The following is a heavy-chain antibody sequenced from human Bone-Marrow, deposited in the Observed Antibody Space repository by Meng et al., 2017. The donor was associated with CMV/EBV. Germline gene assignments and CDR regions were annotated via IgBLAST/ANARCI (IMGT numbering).Heavy chain of an antibody. D-gene: IGHD3-22*01. Sequence: SVKVSCKASGGSFSNHAISWVRQAPGQGLEWMGGITPLFNTSNYPQKFQGRVTFTTDESTSTAYLELSSLRFEDTAVYYCARVGRGVVITPYWYFDLWGRGTLVTVSS. CDR2: ITPLFNTS. J-gene: IGHJ2*01. CDR3: ARVGRGVVITPYWYFDL. CDR1: GGSFSNHA. V-gene: IGHV1-69*05.